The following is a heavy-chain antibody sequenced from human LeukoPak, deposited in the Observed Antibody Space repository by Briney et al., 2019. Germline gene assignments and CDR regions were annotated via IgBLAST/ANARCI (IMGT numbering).Heavy chain of an antibody. V-gene: IGHV3-23*01. D-gene: IGHD5-24*01. CDR1: GFTFSSYA. J-gene: IGHJ4*02. CDR2: ISGSGGST. CDR3: AKARRKMEMATNRDPAIFDY. Sequence: GGSLRLSCAASGFTFSSYAMNWVRQAPGKGLEWVSAISGSGGSTYYADSVKGRFTISRDNSKNTLYLQMNSLRAEDTAVYYCAKARRKMEMATNRDPAIFDYWGQGTLVTVSS.